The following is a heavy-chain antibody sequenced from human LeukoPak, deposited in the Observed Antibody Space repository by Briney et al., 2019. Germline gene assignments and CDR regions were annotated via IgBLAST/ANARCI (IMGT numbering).Heavy chain of an antibody. Sequence: ASVKVSYKASGYTFTIYYMHWVRQAPGQGLEWMGIINPSGGSTSYAQKFQGRVTMTRDMSTSTVYMELSSLRSEDTAVYYCAREGDGEEQPFDYWGQGTLVTVSS. CDR1: GYTFTIYY. V-gene: IGHV1-46*01. J-gene: IGHJ4*02. CDR3: AREGDGEEQPFDY. D-gene: IGHD3-16*01. CDR2: INPSGGST.